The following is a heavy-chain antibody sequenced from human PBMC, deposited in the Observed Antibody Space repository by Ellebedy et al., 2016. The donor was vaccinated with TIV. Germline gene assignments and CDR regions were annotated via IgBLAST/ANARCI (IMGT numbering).Heavy chain of an antibody. D-gene: IGHD5-18*01. CDR3: ARDPKGGYTYGSSLDY. V-gene: IGHV3-48*04. CDR1: GFTFSSYS. CDR2: ISSSSSST. J-gene: IGHJ4*02. Sequence: GESLKISCAASGFTFSSYSINWVRQAPGKGLEWVSYISSSSSSTYYADSVKGRFTISRDNAKNSLYLQMNSLRAEDTAVYYCARDPKGGYTYGSSLDYWGQGTLVTVSS.